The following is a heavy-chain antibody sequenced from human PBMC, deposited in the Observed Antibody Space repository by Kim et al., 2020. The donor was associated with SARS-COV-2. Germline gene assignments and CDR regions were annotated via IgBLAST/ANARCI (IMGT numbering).Heavy chain of an antibody. CDR1: GFTFSSYS. V-gene: IGHV3-21*01. Sequence: GGSLRLSCAASGFTFSSYSMNWVRQAPGKGLEWVSSISSSSSYIYYADSVKGRFTISRDNAKNSLYLQMNSLRAEDTAVYYCARDHRGADFYYYGMDVWGQGTTVTVSS. CDR3: ARDHRGADFYYYGMDV. J-gene: IGHJ6*02. CDR2: ISSSSSYI. D-gene: IGHD3-10*01.